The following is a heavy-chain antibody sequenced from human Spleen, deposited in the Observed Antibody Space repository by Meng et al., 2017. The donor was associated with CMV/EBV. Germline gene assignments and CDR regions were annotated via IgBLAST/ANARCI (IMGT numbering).Heavy chain of an antibody. V-gene: IGHV4-61*01. CDR3: ARGGSGSYYNTGYDWYFDL. CDR1: SGSYY. D-gene: IGHD3-10*01. J-gene: IGHJ2*01. Sequence: SGSYYWSWIRQSPGKGLEWIGYIYYSGNTNYHPSLKSRVTMSVDTSKNQFSLKLSSVTAADTAVYYCARGGSGSYYNTGYDWYFDLWGRGTLVTVSS. CDR2: IYYSGNT.